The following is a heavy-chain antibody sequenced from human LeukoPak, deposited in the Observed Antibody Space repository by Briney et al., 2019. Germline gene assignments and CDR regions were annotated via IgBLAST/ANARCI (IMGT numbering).Heavy chain of an antibody. CDR1: GGSISTLY. Sequence: SETLSLTCTVSGGSISTLYWSWIRQPPGKGLEWIGYIYYPGITNYNPSLRSRLTISLDTSKNQFSLKLNSVTAADTAVYYCARRNDFDIWGQGTMVTVSS. CDR2: IYYPGIT. J-gene: IGHJ3*02. V-gene: IGHV4-59*01. CDR3: ARRNDFDI.